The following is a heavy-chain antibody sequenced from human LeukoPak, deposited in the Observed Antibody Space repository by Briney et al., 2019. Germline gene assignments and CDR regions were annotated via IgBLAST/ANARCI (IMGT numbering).Heavy chain of an antibody. CDR2: MYSGGNT. Sequence: GGSLRLSCAASGFTVSSSYISWVRQAPGKGLEWVSVMYSGGNTYYADSVKGRFTISRDKSKNTLNLQMNSLRAEDTAVYHCARVQAVFQNFDYWGQGTLVTVSS. V-gene: IGHV3-66*01. CDR3: ARVQAVFQNFDY. J-gene: IGHJ4*02. CDR1: GFTVSSSY.